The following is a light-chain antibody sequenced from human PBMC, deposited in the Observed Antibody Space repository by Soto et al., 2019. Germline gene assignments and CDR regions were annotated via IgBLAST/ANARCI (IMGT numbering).Light chain of an antibody. CDR3: QQYGSSPHVT. CDR2: GAS. V-gene: IGKV3-20*01. J-gene: IGKJ4*01. CDR1: QSVSSSY. Sequence: EIVLTQSPGTLSLSPGERATLSCRASQSVSSSYLAWYQQKPGQAPRLLIYGASSRATGIPDRFSGSGSGTDFTLTISRLEPEDSAVYYWQQYGSSPHVTFGGGTKVEIK.